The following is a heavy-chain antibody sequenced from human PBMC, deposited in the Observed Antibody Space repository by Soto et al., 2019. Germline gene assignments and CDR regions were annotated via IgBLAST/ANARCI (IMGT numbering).Heavy chain of an antibody. Sequence: PSETLSLTCTVSGGSIRSYYWSWIRQPPGKGLEWFGYIYYSGTTSYSPSLKSRVAISLDTSKNQFSLSLSSVTAADTAVYYCARGRGYSYGLDPWGQGTLVTVSS. V-gene: IGHV4-59*08. J-gene: IGHJ5*02. CDR1: GGSIRSYY. CDR3: ARGRGYSYGLDP. D-gene: IGHD5-18*01. CDR2: IYYSGTT.